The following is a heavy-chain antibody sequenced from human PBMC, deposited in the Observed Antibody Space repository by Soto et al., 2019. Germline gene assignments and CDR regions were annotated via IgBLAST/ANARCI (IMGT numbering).Heavy chain of an antibody. CDR2: IDPSDSYT. J-gene: IGHJ6*02. D-gene: IGHD3-22*01. Sequence: XESLKVNCKCSGYSFTSYVISWVRQMPGKGLEWMGRIDPSDSYTNYSPSFQGHVTISADKSISTAYLQWSSLKASDTAMYYCASSTMIVRDYYYYGMDVWGQGTTVTVSS. V-gene: IGHV5-10-1*01. CDR3: ASSTMIVRDYYYYGMDV. CDR1: GYSFTSYV.